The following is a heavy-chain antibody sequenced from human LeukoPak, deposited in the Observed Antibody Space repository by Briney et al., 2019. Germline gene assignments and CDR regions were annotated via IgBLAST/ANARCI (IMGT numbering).Heavy chain of an antibody. J-gene: IGHJ4*02. Sequence: PSETLSLTCAVYGGSFSGYYWSWIRQPPGKGLEWIGEINHSGSTNYNPSLKSRVTISVDTSKNQFPLKLSSVTAADTAVYYCARAGSSSWYLYYWGQGTLVTVSS. D-gene: IGHD6-13*01. CDR2: INHSGST. V-gene: IGHV4-34*01. CDR3: ARAGSSSWYLYY. CDR1: GGSFSGYY.